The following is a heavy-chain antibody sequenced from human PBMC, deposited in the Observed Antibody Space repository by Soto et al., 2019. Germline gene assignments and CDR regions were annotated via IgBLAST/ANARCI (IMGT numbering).Heavy chain of an antibody. CDR1: GGTFSSYA. V-gene: IGHV1-69*13. D-gene: IGHD2-2*01. Sequence: SVKVSCKASGGTFSSYAISWVRQAPGQGLEWMGGIIPIFGTANYAQKFQGRVTITADESTSTAYMELSSLRSEDTAVYYCARYSGTDCSSTSCPPSPYYYGMDVWGQGTTVTVSS. J-gene: IGHJ6*02. CDR3: ARYSGTDCSSTSCPPSPYYYGMDV. CDR2: IIPIFGTA.